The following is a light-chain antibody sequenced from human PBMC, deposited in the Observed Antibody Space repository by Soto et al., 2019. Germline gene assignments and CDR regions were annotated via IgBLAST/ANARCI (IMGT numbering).Light chain of an antibody. Sequence: QSVLTQPPSVSGAPGQTVTISCTGNSSNIGAGYDVHWYRQLPGTAPKLLIYSNNNRPSGVPDRFSASKSGTSASLAISGLQAEDEADYYCQAYDNSLYVVAFGGGTKVTVL. CDR1: SSNIGAGYD. CDR2: SNN. J-gene: IGLJ2*01. CDR3: QAYDNSLYVVA. V-gene: IGLV1-40*01.